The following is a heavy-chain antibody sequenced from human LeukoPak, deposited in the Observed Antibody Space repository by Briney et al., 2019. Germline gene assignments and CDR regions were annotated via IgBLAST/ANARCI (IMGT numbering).Heavy chain of an antibody. CDR2: VTYETT. V-gene: IGHV4-4*08. Sequence: SGTLSLTRSLSGDALSTYYWNWVRQTPGKGLEWIGHVTYETTAYNPSLKSRVTISLDTSKNEFSLQLRSVTAADTAVYFCARDRRHSYGKYFDPWSQGILVSVSS. J-gene: IGHJ4*02. D-gene: IGHD5-18*01. CDR3: ARDRRHSYGKYFDP. CDR1: GDALSTYY.